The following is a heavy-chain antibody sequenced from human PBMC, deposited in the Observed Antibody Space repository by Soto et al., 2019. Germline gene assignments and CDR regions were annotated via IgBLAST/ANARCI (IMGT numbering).Heavy chain of an antibody. CDR1: GDSVSSNSAA. Sequence: HTLSLTCAISGDSVSSNSAAWNWIRQSPSRGLEWLGRTYYRSKWYNDYAVSVKSRITINPDTSKNQFSLQLNSVTPEDTAVYECASDNRSGLYFYYFDYWGQGTLVTVSP. D-gene: IGHD6-19*01. J-gene: IGHJ4*02. V-gene: IGHV6-1*01. CDR3: ASDNRSGLYFYYFDY. CDR2: TYYRSKWYN.